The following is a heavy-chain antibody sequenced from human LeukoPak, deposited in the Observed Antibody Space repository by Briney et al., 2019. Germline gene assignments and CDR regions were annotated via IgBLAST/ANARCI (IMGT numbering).Heavy chain of an antibody. V-gene: IGHV3-43*01. Sequence: GGSLRLSCAASGFTFDDYTMHWVRQAPGKGLEWVSLSSGDGLSTYYADSVKGRFTISRDNSKNSLYLQMNSLRSEDTALYYCAKDASMTTGGMGYFDSWGQGTLVTVSS. CDR1: GFTFDDYT. CDR2: SSGDGLST. J-gene: IGHJ4*02. D-gene: IGHD4-17*01. CDR3: AKDASMTTGGMGYFDS.